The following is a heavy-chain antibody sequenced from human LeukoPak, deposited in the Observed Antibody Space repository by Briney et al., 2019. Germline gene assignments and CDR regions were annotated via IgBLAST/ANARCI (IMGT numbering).Heavy chain of an antibody. CDR3: ARTKPPCTSCLLLDY. D-gene: IGHD2-2*01. V-gene: IGHV1-2*02. CDR2: INPNSGGK. J-gene: IGHJ4*02. Sequence: ASVKVSCKASGYTFTGYYIHWLRQAPGRGLEWMGWINPNSGGKKYAPKFQGLVTMSSDTSITTAYMDLNRLISDDTAVYYCARTKPPCTSCLLLDYWGQGTLVTVSS. CDR1: GYTFTGYY.